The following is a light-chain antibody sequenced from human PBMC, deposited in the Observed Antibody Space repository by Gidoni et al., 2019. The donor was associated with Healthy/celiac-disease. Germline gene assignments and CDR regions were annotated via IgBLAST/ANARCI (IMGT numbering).Light chain of an antibody. Sequence: DIQRTQAPSSLSASVGDRVTITCRASQSISSYLNWYQQKPGKAPKLLIYAASSLQSGVPSRFSGSGSVTAFTLTISSLQPEDFSTYYCQQSYSTPTFGGGTKVEIK. CDR2: AAS. J-gene: IGKJ4*01. CDR1: QSISSY. V-gene: IGKV1-39*01. CDR3: QQSYSTPT.